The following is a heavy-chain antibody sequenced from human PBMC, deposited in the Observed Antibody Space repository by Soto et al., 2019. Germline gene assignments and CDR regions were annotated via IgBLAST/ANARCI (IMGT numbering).Heavy chain of an antibody. CDR2: IDSGGNT. CDR3: ARDRNTNSWYYY. Sequence: EVQLVESGGGLVQPGGSLRLSCTVSGFTVSSTYMTWVRQAPGKGLEWVSLIDSGGNTHYADSVKGKFTVSRDNSKNTLYLQMNSLRAEDTAVYYCARDRNTNSWYYYWGQGTLVTVSS. V-gene: IGHV3-66*01. D-gene: IGHD2-8*01. CDR1: GFTVSSTY. J-gene: IGHJ4*02.